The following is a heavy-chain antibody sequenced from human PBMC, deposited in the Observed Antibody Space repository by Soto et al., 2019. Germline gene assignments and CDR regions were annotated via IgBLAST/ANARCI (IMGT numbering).Heavy chain of an antibody. D-gene: IGHD3-10*01. CDR1: GGSFSGYY. J-gene: IGHJ6*02. V-gene: IGHV4-34*01. CDR2: INHSGGT. CDR3: ARGGYYDSGSYCPCRTYYYYDYGMDV. Sequence: QVQLQQWGAGLLKPSETLSLTCAGYGGSFSGYYWSWIRQPPGKGLEWIGEINHSGGTNYNPSLKRRGTQSVHSSNTQTPMKLSSGTPPYTAVYYCARGGYYDSGSYCPCRTYYYYDYGMDVCGQGTTVTVSS.